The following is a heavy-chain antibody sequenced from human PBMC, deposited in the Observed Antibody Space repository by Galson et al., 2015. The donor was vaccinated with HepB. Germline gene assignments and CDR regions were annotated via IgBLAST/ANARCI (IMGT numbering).Heavy chain of an antibody. J-gene: IGHJ4*02. D-gene: IGHD3-10*01. CDR2: ISSRSSYI. CDR3: AKFGPLYYYGSGSYYDY. Sequence: ARRLACAASGFTVSSSSMNWVRQAQGKGLEWVSSISSRSSYIYYADSVKGRFTISRDNAKNSLYLQMNSLRAEDAAVYYCAKFGPLYYYGSGSYYDYWGQGTLVTVSS. V-gene: IGHV3-21*04. CDR1: GFTVSSSS.